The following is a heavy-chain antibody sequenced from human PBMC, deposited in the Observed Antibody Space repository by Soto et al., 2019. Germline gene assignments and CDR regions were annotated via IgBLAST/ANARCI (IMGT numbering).Heavy chain of an antibody. CDR2: INPDNGNT. J-gene: IGHJ5*02. V-gene: IGHV1-3*01. D-gene: IGHD2-15*01. CDR1: GYTFTRYT. Sequence: ASVKVSCKTSGYTFTRYTMNWVRQAPGQRLEWMGWINPDNGNTKSSQKFQDRVIITRDTSASTAYMDLSSLRSGDTAVYYCARGIATGQLDPWGQGTLVTVSS. CDR3: ARGIATGQLDP.